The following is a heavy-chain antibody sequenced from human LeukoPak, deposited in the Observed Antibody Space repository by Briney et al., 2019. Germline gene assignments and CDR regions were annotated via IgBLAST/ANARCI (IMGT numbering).Heavy chain of an antibody. CDR3: ARGVAGNGYYFDY. CDR2: IYTSGNT. CDR1: GGSISSYY. D-gene: IGHD6-19*01. J-gene: IGHJ4*02. Sequence: SETLSLTCTVSGGSISSYYWSWIRQPAGKGLEWIGRIYTSGNTNYNPSLKSRVTMSLDTSKNQFTLKLSSVTAAVTAVYYCARGVAGNGYYFDYWGQGTLVTVSS. V-gene: IGHV4-4*07.